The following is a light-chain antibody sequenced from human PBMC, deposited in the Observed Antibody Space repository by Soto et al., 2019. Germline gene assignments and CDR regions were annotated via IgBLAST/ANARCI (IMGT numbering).Light chain of an antibody. J-gene: IGKJ5*01. CDR2: GAS. V-gene: IGKV3-15*01. CDR1: QSVSSN. Sequence: EIVMTQSPATLSVSPGERATLSCRSSQSVSSNLAWYQQKPGQAPRLLIYGASTRATDIPARFSGSGSGTEFTLSISSLQSEDSAVYLCQQYNHWPPITFGQGTRLEIK. CDR3: QQYNHWPPIT.